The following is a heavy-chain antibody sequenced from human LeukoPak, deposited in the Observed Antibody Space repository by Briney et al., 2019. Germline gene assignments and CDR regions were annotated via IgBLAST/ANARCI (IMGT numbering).Heavy chain of an antibody. CDR2: TYYRSKWHH. D-gene: IGHD2-21*02. Sequence: SQTLSLTCGISGDSVSSNRAAWNWIRQSSSRGLEWLGRTYYRSKWHHEYAVSVRSRININPDTSKNQFSLQLNSVTPEDTAVYYCTRTGASGDSWGQGTLVTVSS. V-gene: IGHV6-1*01. J-gene: IGHJ4*02. CDR1: GDSVSSNRAA. CDR3: TRTGASGDS.